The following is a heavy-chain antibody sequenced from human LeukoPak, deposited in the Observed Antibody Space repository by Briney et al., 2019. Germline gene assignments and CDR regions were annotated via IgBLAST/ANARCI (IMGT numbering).Heavy chain of an antibody. D-gene: IGHD2-21*02. J-gene: IGHJ5*02. CDR2: IYYSGST. Sequence: SQTLSLTCTVSGGSISSGDYYWSWIRQPPGKGLEWIGYIYYSGSTYYNPSLKSRVTISVDTSKNQFSLNLSSVTAADTAVYYCARDLAYCGVDCYSQYNWFDPWGQGTLVTVSS. CDR1: GGSISSGDYY. V-gene: IGHV4-30-4*01. CDR3: ARDLAYCGVDCYSQYNWFDP.